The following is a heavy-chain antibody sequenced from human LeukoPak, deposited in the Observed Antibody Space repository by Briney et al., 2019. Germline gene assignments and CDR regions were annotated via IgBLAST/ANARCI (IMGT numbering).Heavy chain of an antibody. CDR1: GFTFTNAW. CDR2: INSKIEGGTT. Sequence: GGSLRLSCAASGFTFTNAWMTWVRQAPGKGLEWVGRINSKIEGGTTDYAAPVKGRFTISRDDSKNTVYLQMTSLKTEDTAVYYCTTEVSYCGGDCHWYWGQGTLVTVSS. J-gene: IGHJ4*02. CDR3: TTEVSYCGGDCHWY. V-gene: IGHV3-15*01. D-gene: IGHD2-21*02.